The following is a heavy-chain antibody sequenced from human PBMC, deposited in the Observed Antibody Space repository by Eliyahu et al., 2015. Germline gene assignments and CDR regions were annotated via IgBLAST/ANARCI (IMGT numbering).Heavy chain of an antibody. V-gene: IGHV4-34*01. J-gene: IGHJ4*02. CDR1: GVSFSDYY. CDR2: INHRGST. D-gene: IGHD3-22*01. Sequence: QVQLRQWGEGLLKPSETXXXTCXVXGVSFSDYYWXWVRQPPGKGLEWVGEINHRGSTNYNTSLKSRVTISLNTSKNQFTLKLTSVTAADTAVYYCARIGLGDYWGQGTLVTVSS. CDR3: ARIGLGDY.